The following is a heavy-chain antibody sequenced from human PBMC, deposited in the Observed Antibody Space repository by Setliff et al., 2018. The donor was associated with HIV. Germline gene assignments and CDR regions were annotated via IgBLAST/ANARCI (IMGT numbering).Heavy chain of an antibody. J-gene: IGHJ4*02. CDR2: LDPKDGKT. CDR1: GYTLTELS. D-gene: IGHD3-22*01. Sequence: ASVKVSCKVSGYTLTELSRHWVRQAPGKGLEWMGGLDPKDGKTMYAQKFQGRVTMTRDTSISPAYMELKRLKSDDTAVYYCVRGGYYYDSSGYYSFDYWGQGTLVTVSS. CDR3: VRGGYYYDSSGYYSFDY. V-gene: IGHV1-24*01.